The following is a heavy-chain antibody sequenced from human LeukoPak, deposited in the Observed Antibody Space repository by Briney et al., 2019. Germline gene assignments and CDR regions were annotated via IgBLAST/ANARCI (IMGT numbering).Heavy chain of an antibody. CDR2: ISAYNGNT. CDR3: ARVPYQLLYFDY. Sequence: ASVKVSCKASGYTFTSYGISWVRQAPGQGLEWMGWISAYNGNTNYAQKLRGRVTMTTDTSTSTAYMELRSLRSGDTAVYYCARVPYQLLYFDYWGQGTLVTVSS. CDR1: GYTFTSYG. J-gene: IGHJ4*02. V-gene: IGHV1-18*01. D-gene: IGHD2-2*01.